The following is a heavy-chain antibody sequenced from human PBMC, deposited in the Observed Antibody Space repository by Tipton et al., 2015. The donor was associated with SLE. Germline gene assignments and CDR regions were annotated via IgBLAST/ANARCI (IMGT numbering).Heavy chain of an antibody. CDR2: INHSGST. J-gene: IGHJ6*03. Sequence: TLSLTCAVYGGSFSGYYWSWLRQPPGKGLEWIGEINHSGSTNYNPSLKSRVTTSVDTSKNQFSLKVSSVTAADTAVYYCAREPVYYYYYMDVWGKGTSVTVSS. CDR1: GGSFSGYY. CDR3: AREPVYYYYYMDV. V-gene: IGHV4-34*01.